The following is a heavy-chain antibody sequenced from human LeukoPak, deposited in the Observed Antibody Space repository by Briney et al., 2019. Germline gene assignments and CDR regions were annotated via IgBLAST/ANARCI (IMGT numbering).Heavy chain of an antibody. CDR1: GGAISSYY. Sequence: PSETLSLTCTVSGGAISSYYWSWIRQPPGKGLEWIGYIYYSGSTNYNPSLKSRVTISVDTSKNQFSLKLSSVTAADTAVYYCARAYYYDSSGYYVYYYGMDVWGQGTTVTVSS. V-gene: IGHV4-59*01. D-gene: IGHD3-22*01. CDR2: IYYSGST. J-gene: IGHJ6*02. CDR3: ARAYYYDSSGYYVYYYGMDV.